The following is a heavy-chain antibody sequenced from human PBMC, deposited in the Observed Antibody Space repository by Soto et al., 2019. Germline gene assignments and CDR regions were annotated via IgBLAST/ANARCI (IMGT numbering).Heavy chain of an antibody. CDR1: KVTAW. CDR2: IKSKAVGETI. D-gene: IGHD2-21*01. J-gene: IGHJ6*02. Sequence: EVQLVASGGGLVNPGGSLRLSCGASKVTAWMSWVRQAPGKGLEWVGRIKSKAVGETIDYAAPVQGRFTISRDDSKDMVYLEMNSMKIEDTAVYSCGDLDCSYFGMDVWGQGTTVIVSS. CDR3: GDLDCSYFGMDV. V-gene: IGHV3-15*01.